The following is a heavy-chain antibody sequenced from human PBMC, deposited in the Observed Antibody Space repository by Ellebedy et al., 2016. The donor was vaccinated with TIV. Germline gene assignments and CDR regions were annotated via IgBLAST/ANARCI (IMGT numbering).Heavy chain of an antibody. CDR3: ARLRCSSTSCPPPYAFDI. CDR1: GGPIRSYS. D-gene: IGHD2-2*01. V-gene: IGHV4-59*08. J-gene: IGHJ3*02. CDR2: IYYSGST. Sequence: MPSETLSLTCTVSGGPIRSYSWSWIRQPPGKGLEWIGYIYYSGSTNYNPSLKSRVTISVDTSKNQFSLKLRSVTAADTAVYYCARLRCSSTSCPPPYAFDIWGQGTMVTVSS.